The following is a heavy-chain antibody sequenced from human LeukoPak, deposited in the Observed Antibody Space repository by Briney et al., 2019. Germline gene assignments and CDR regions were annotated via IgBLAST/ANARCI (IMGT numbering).Heavy chain of an antibody. CDR3: AREEGFCRSTSCSAPFDY. D-gene: IGHD2-2*01. Sequence: GASVKVSCKASGYPFAGYYMHWVRQAPGQGLEWMGWINPNSGDTIYAQKFQGRVTMTRDTSISTAYMELSRLRSDDTAVYYCAREEGFCRSTSCSAPFDYWGQGTLVTVSS. V-gene: IGHV1-2*02. CDR2: INPNSGDT. J-gene: IGHJ4*02. CDR1: GYPFAGYY.